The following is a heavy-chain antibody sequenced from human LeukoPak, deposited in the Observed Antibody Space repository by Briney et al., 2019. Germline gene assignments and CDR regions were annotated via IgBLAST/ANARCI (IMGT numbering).Heavy chain of an antibody. V-gene: IGHV3-48*03. CDR2: ISSSGSTI. CDR1: GFTFSSYA. CDR3: AELGITMIGGV. D-gene: IGHD3-10*02. J-gene: IGHJ6*04. Sequence: GGSLRLSCAASGFTFSSYAMNWVRQAPGKWLEWVSYISSSGSTIYYADSVKGRFTISRDNAKNSLYLQMNSLRAEDTAVYYCAELGITMIGGVWGKGTTVTISS.